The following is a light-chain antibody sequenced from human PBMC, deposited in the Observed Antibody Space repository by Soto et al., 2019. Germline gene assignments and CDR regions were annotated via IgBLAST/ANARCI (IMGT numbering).Light chain of an antibody. Sequence: EIVLTQSPGTLSLSPGERATLSCRASQSVSSSYLAWYQQKPGQAPRILIYGASNRSTGIPDRFSGSGSGTVFTLTMSRLEPEEFAVYYCHQYDSSPLTFGGGTKVEIK. J-gene: IGKJ4*01. CDR2: GAS. CDR3: HQYDSSPLT. CDR1: QSVSSSY. V-gene: IGKV3-20*01.